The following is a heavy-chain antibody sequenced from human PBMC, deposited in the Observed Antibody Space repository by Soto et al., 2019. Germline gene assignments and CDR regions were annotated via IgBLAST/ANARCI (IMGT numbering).Heavy chain of an antibody. CDR2: IYYSGST. Sequence: PSETLSLTCTVSGGSISSYYWSWIRQPPGKGLEWIGYIYYSGSTNYNPSLKSRVTISVDTSKNQFSLKLSSVTAADTAVYYCARHETSGRAAPPYYFDYWGQGTLVTVSS. D-gene: IGHD6-13*01. V-gene: IGHV4-59*08. CDR1: GGSISSYY. J-gene: IGHJ4*02. CDR3: ARHETSGRAAPPYYFDY.